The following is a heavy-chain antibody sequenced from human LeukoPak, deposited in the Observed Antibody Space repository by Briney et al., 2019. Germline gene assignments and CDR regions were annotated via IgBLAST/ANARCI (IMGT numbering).Heavy chain of an antibody. V-gene: IGHV3-48*02. D-gene: IGHD3-10*01. CDR2: ISSSSSTI. CDR3: ARDYSYYYGSGILDY. Sequence: PGESLRLSCAASGFTFSSYSMNWVRQAPGKGLEWVSYISSSSSTIYYADSVKGRFTISRDNAKNSLYLQMNSLRDEDTAVYYCARDYSYYYGSGILDYWGQGTLVTVSS. CDR1: GFTFSSYS. J-gene: IGHJ4*02.